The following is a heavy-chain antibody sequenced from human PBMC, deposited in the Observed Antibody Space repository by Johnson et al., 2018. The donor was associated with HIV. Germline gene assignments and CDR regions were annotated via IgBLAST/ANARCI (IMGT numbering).Heavy chain of an antibody. V-gene: IGHV3-11*04. J-gene: IGHJ3*02. Sequence: QVQLVESGGGLVQPGGSLRLSCAASGFTVSSNYMSWVRQAPGKGLEWVSYVSRSGSTIYYADCVKGRRTISRDNANKSLYLQMNSLRGEDTAVYYCAKGQVVVAATSAFDIWGQGTMVTVSS. D-gene: IGHD2-15*01. CDR1: GFTVSSNY. CDR3: AKGQVVVAATSAFDI. CDR2: VSRSGSTI.